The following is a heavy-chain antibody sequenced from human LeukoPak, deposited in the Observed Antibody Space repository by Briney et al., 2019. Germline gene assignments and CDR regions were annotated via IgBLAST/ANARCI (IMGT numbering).Heavy chain of an antibody. CDR1: GVSISSYY. V-gene: IGHV4-4*07. D-gene: IGHD1-26*01. CDR2: IYSSGNT. CDR3: ARERGNLRGDAFDI. Sequence: SETLSLTCTVSGVSISSYYWTWIRQPAGKGLEWIGRIYSSGNTNYNPSLESRVTMSIDTSKNQFSPKLSSVTAADTAVYYCARERGNLRGDAFDIWGQGTMVTVSS. J-gene: IGHJ3*02.